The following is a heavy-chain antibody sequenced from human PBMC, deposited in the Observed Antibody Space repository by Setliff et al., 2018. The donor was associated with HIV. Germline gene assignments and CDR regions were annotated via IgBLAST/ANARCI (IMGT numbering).Heavy chain of an antibody. D-gene: IGHD3-10*01. CDR2: ISYSGKT. CDR3: ARLNGSGSP. CDR1: GVPTSASTYY. J-gene: IGHJ5*02. V-gene: IGHV4-39*02. Sequence: PSETLSLTCTVSGVPTSASTYYWGWIRQPPGKGLDWIGYISYSGKTYYNPSLKSRVTISVDTSNNHFSLRLNSVTAADTAVYYCARLNGSGSPWGQGTLVTVSS.